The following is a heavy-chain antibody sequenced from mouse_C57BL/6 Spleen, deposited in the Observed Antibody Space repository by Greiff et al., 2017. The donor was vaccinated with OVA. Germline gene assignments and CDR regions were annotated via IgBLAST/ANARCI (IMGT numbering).Heavy chain of an antibody. J-gene: IGHJ1*03. CDR2: IHPNSGST. Sequence: QVQLQQSGAELVKPGASVKLSCKASGYTFTSYWMHWVKQRPGQGLEWIGMIHPNSGSTNYNEKFKSKATLTVDKSSSTAYMQLSSLTSEDSAVYYCARGSTVVAPDVWGTGTTVTVSS. CDR1: GYTFTSYW. D-gene: IGHD1-1*01. V-gene: IGHV1-64*01. CDR3: ARGSTVVAPDV.